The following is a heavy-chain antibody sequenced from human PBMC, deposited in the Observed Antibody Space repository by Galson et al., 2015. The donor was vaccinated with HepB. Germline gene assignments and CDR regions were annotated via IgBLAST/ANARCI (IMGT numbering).Heavy chain of an antibody. CDR1: GGTFSSYA. CDR2: IIPIFGTA. Sequence: SVKVSCKASGGTFSSYAISWVRQAPGQGLEWMGGIIPIFGTANYAQKFQGRVTITADESTSTAYMELSSLRSEDTAVYYCARDVYGRPERGLYYYYYMDVWGKGTTVTVSS. V-gene: IGHV1-69*13. D-gene: IGHD1-26*01. J-gene: IGHJ6*03. CDR3: ARDVYGRPERGLYYYYYMDV.